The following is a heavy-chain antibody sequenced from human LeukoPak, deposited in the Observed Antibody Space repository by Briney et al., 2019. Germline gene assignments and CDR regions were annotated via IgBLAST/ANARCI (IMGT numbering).Heavy chain of an antibody. CDR3: ARRAGAYSHPYDY. CDR1: GFTFSNYG. CDR2: ISGSGGDT. D-gene: IGHD4/OR15-4a*01. V-gene: IGHV3-23*01. Sequence: AESLSLSCAASGFTFSNYGVSWVRQAPRPGLELVSTISGSGGDTYYADSVKGRFTISRDNSKNTLYLQMNSLRAEDTAVYYCARRAGAYSHPYDYWGQGTLVTVSS. J-gene: IGHJ4*02.